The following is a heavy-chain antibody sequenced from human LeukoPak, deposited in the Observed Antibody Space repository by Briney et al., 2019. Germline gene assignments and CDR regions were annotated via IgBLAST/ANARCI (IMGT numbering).Heavy chain of an antibody. Sequence: PGGSLRLSCAASGFTVSSNYMSWVRQAPGKGLEWVSVIYSGGSTYYADSVKGRFTISRDNSKNTLYLQMNSLRAEDTAVYYCARAFVVATDPPYYFDYWGQGTLVTVSS. J-gene: IGHJ4*02. CDR2: IYSGGST. V-gene: IGHV3-66*01. CDR3: ARAFVVATDPPYYFDY. D-gene: IGHD2-21*02. CDR1: GFTVSSNY.